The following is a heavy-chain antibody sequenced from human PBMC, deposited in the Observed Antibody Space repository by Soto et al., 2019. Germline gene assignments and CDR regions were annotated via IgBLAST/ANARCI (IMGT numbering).Heavy chain of an antibody. V-gene: IGHV1-24*01. CDR2: FDPEDGET. D-gene: IGHD6-13*01. J-gene: IGHJ6*02. Sequence: ASVKVSCKVSGYTLTELSMHWVRQAPGKGLEWMGGFDPEDGETIYAQKFQGRVTMTEDTSTDTAYMELSSLRSEDTAVYYCARSNSIAAAGSYHSGMDVWGQGTTVTVSS. CDR3: ARSNSIAAAGSYHSGMDV. CDR1: GYTLTELS.